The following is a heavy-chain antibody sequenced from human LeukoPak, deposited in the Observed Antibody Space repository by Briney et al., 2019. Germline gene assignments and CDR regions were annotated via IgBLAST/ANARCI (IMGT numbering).Heavy chain of an antibody. CDR2: IWYDGSNK. D-gene: IGHD1-7*01. CDR3: AKGPSGTHHYYFDY. CDR1: GFSFSSYG. J-gene: IGHJ4*02. V-gene: IGHV3-33*06. Sequence: GGPLSLSCAASGFSFSSYGMHWIRPAPGKGLEWVAVIWYDGSNKYYADSVKGRYTISRDNSQNTLYLQMNSLRAEDTAVYYCAKGPSGTHHYYFDYWGQGTLVTVSS.